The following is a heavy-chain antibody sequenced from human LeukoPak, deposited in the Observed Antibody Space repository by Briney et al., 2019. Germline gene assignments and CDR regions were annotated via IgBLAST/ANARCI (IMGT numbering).Heavy chain of an antibody. J-gene: IGHJ6*04. CDR2: IIPIFGTA. D-gene: IGHD3-10*01. CDR1: GGTFSSYA. V-gene: IGHV1-69*06. CDR3: AREMHTTMVRGVIRYYGMDV. Sequence: GSSVKVSCKASGGTFSSYAISWVRQAPGQGLEWMGGIIPIFGTANYAQKFQGGVTITADKSTSTAYMELSSLRSEDTAVYYCAREMHTTMVRGVIRYYGMDVWGKGTTVTVSS.